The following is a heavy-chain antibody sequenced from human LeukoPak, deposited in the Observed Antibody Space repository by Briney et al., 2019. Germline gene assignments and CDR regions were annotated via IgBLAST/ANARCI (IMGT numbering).Heavy chain of an antibody. V-gene: IGHV3-21*01. J-gene: IGHJ4*02. D-gene: IGHD1-26*01. CDR3: ARDFRHSGSYHGDY. Sequence: GGSLRLSCAASGFTFSSYSMNWVRQAPGKGLEWVSSISSSSSYIYYADSVKGRFTISRDNAKNSLYLQMNSLRAEDTAVYYCARDFRHSGSYHGDYWGQGTLVTVSS. CDR1: GFTFSSYS. CDR2: ISSSSSYI.